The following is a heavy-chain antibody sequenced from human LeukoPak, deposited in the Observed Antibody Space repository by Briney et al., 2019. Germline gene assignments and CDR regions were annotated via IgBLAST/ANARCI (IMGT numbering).Heavy chain of an antibody. Sequence: PSETLSLTCTVSGDSFSSNNYWTWVRQPPGKGLEWIGEIYRSGASNYNPSLRGRVTVSLDKSKNQFSLRLNSVTAADTAIYYCARNAGYSDLNYWGQGVLVTVSS. CDR1: GDSFSSNNY. D-gene: IGHD3-22*01. CDR2: IYRSGAS. CDR3: ARNAGYSDLNY. J-gene: IGHJ4*02. V-gene: IGHV4/OR15-8*01.